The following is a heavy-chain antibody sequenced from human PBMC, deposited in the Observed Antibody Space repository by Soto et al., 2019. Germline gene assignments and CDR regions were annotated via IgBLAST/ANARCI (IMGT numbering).Heavy chain of an antibody. D-gene: IGHD6-19*01. CDR2: IYWNDDK. J-gene: IGHJ4*02. Sequence: QITLKESGPTLVRPTQTLTLTCTFSGFSLSTSGLGVGWIRQPPGKALEWLALIYWNDDKRYSPSLKARLTITKETSKNQVVLTMTNMDPEDTATYYCAHRDSGWYLFDYWGQGTLVTVSS. V-gene: IGHV2-5*01. CDR3: AHRDSGWYLFDY. CDR1: GFSLSTSGLG.